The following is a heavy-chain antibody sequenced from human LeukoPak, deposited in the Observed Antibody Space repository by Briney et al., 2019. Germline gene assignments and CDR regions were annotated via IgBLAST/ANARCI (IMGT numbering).Heavy chain of an antibody. J-gene: IGHJ5*02. D-gene: IGHD2-2*02. CDR2: INPNSGGT. Sequence: ASVKVSCKASGYTFTGYYMHWVRQAPGQGLEWMGWINPNSGGTNYAQKFQGRVTMTRDTSISTAYTELSRLRSDDTAVYYCARDYGYCSSTSCYTWFDPWGQGTLVTVSS. CDR3: ARDYGYCSSTSCYTWFDP. CDR1: GYTFTGYY. V-gene: IGHV1-2*02.